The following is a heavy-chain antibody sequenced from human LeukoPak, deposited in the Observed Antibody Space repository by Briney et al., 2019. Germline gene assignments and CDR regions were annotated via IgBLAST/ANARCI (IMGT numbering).Heavy chain of an antibody. D-gene: IGHD6-25*01. Sequence: GGSLRLSCAASGFTFSTYAMSWVRQAPGKGLEWVSGISGSGGSTYYADSVKGRFTISRDNSKNTLYLQMTSLRAEDPAVYYCAPLAANIFDYWGQGTLVTASS. CDR2: ISGSGGST. CDR3: APLAANIFDY. J-gene: IGHJ4*02. CDR1: GFTFSTYA. V-gene: IGHV3-23*01.